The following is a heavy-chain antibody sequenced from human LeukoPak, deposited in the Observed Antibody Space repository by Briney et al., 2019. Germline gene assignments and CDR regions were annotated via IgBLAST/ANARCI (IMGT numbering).Heavy chain of an antibody. CDR1: GGSLSSSGYY. V-gene: IGHV4-39*01. CDR3: ARHFYSANYYFDY. CDR2: IYYSGST. D-gene: IGHD4-11*01. Sequence: PSETLSLTCTVSGGSLSSSGYYWGWIRQPPGKGLEWIGSIYYSGSTYYNPSLKSRVTISVDTSNNQFSLKLSSVTAADTAVFYCARHFYSANYYFDYWGQGTLVTVSS. J-gene: IGHJ4*02.